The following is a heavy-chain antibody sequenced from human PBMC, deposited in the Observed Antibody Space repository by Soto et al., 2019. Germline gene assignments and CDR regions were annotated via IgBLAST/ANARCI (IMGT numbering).Heavy chain of an antibody. D-gene: IGHD3-10*01. Sequence: QVQLQQWGTGLLKPSETLSLTCAVYGGSFGGYYWNWIRQPPGKGLEWIGKIDHSGSTTYTPSLRSRVSISFDTYKNQFSLKVTSVTAADTAVYYCAREGGFTTLRGNWFDPWGQGTLVTVSS. CDR2: IDHSGST. CDR3: AREGGFTTLRGNWFDP. V-gene: IGHV4-34*02. J-gene: IGHJ5*02. CDR1: GGSFGGYY.